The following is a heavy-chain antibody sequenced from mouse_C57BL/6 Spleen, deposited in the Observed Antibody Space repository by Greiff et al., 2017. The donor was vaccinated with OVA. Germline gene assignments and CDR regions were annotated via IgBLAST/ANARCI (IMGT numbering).Heavy chain of an antibody. Sequence: VQLQQPGAELVRPGSSVKLSCKASGYTFTSYWMDWVKQRPGQGLEWIGNIYPSDSETHYNQKFKDKATLTVDKSSSTAYMQLSSLTSEDSAVYYCARGNRYYYAMDYWGQGTSVTVSS. CDR1: GYTFTSYW. J-gene: IGHJ4*01. CDR2: IYPSDSET. CDR3: ARGNRYYYAMDY. D-gene: IGHD2-1*01. V-gene: IGHV1-61*01.